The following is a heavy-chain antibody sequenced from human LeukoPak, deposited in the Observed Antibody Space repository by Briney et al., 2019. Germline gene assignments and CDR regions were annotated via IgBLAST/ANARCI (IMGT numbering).Heavy chain of an antibody. V-gene: IGHV3-21*01. CDR3: ARVRSNFAFDI. D-gene: IGHD6-13*01. CDR1: GFXFSSYS. J-gene: IGHJ3*02. Sequence: PGGSLRLSCAASGFXFSSYSMNWVRQAPGQGLEWVSSISSTSSYIYYADSLKGRFTISRDNAKNSLFLQMISLRAEDTAVYYCARVRSNFAFDIWGQGTMVTVSS. CDR2: ISSTSSYI.